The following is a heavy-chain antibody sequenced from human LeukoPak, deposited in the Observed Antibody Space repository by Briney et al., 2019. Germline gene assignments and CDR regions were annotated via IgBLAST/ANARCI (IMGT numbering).Heavy chain of an antibody. D-gene: IGHD4-11*01. CDR3: ARDKWLTTTHYFDY. Sequence: GGSLRLSCAVSGFTFSSYSMSWVRHAPGKGLEWVSSISTSSSYIYYADSVKGRFTISGDNAKNSLYLQMNSLRAEDTAVYYCARDKWLTTTHYFDYWGQGTLVTVSS. CDR1: GFTFSSYS. J-gene: IGHJ4*02. V-gene: IGHV3-21*01. CDR2: ISTSSSYI.